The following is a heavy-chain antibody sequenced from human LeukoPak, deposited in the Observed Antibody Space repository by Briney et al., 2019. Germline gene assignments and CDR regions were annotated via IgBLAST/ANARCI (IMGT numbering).Heavy chain of an antibody. CDR3: AREWLAQTTNYYYYYGMDV. J-gene: IGHJ6*02. CDR1: GGSFSGYY. V-gene: IGHV4-34*01. Sequence: SETLSPTCPVYGGSFSGYYWSWIRQPPGKGLEWIGEINHSGSTNYNPSLKSRVTISVDTSRNQFSLKLTSVTAADTAVYYCAREWLAQTTNYYYYYGMDVWGQGTTVTVSS. D-gene: IGHD6-19*01. CDR2: INHSGST.